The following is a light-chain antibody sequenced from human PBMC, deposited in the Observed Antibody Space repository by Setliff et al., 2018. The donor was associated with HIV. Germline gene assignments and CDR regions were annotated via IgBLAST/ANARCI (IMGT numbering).Light chain of an antibody. CDR3: MQGIHLPRT. Sequence: EIVMTQTPLSLSVTPGQAASISCKSSQSLMHSDGKTYLSWYLQKPGQPPQILINEVSIRFSGVPDRFRGSGSGTNFTLQISRVEADDSGIYFCMQGIHLPRTFGQGTKVDIK. J-gene: IGKJ2*01. CDR2: EVS. CDR1: QSLMHSDGKTY. V-gene: IGKV2-29*02.